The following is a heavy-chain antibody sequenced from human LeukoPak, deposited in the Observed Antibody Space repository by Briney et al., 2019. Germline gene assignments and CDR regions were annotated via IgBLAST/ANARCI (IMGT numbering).Heavy chain of an antibody. Sequence: SETLSLTCTVSGGSISSCGYYWTWIRQHPGKGLELIGYIYYSGSTYYNPSLKSRITISVDTSKNQFSLKLSSVTAADTAMYFCTKGCCGGAFDIWGQGTMVTVSS. J-gene: IGHJ3*02. V-gene: IGHV4-31*03. CDR1: GGSISSCGYY. CDR2: IYYSGST. CDR3: TKGCCGGAFDI. D-gene: IGHD2-21*01.